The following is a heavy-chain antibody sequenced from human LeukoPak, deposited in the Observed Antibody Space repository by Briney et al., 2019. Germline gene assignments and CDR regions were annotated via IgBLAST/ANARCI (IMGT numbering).Heavy chain of an antibody. V-gene: IGHV3-48*03. D-gene: IGHD2-2*01. J-gene: IGHJ4*02. CDR3: ARRYCSSTDCLFDY. Sequence: GGSLRLSCAASGFTFSNYDMNWVRQAPGKGLEWVSHISSGGSIKYYADSLKGRFTISRDNAKNSLYLQMNSLRAEDTAVYYCARRYCSSTDCLFDYWGQGTLVTVSP. CDR1: GFTFSNYD. CDR2: ISSGGSIK.